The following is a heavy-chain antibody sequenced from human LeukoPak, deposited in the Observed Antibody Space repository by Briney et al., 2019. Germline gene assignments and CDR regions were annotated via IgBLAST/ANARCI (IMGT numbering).Heavy chain of an antibody. V-gene: IGHV3-7*03. CDR1: AGFTFSDYW. CDR3: ARVIRVDTAKGFAFDI. D-gene: IGHD5-18*01. J-gene: IGHJ3*02. Sequence: PGGSLRLSCAASAGFTFSDYWMNWVRQAPGKGLEWVAIISQDGREKLYVDSVKGRFTISRDNAKSSLYLQINSLRAEDTAVYYCARVIRVDTAKGFAFDIWGQGTMVTVSS. CDR2: ISQDGREK.